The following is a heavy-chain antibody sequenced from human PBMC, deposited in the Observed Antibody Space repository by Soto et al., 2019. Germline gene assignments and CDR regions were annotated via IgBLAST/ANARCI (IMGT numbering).Heavy chain of an antibody. J-gene: IGHJ4*02. D-gene: IGHD6-19*01. CDR2: IYNGGNT. CDR1: GFSVSTYY. Sequence: EVQLVESGGGLIQPGGSLRLSCAVSGFSVSTYYMNWVRQAPGKGPEWVSVIYNGGNTDYADFVKGRFTISRDSSKNTVYLQMNSLRAEDTAVYYCARAPRVAGHFDYWGQGNLVTVSS. V-gene: IGHV3-53*01. CDR3: ARAPRVAGHFDY.